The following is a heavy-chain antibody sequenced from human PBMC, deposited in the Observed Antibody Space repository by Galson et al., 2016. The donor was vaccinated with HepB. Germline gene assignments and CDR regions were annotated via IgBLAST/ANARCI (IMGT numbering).Heavy chain of an antibody. CDR2: ISSRGSTI. CDR3: AREADT. J-gene: IGHJ4*02. CDR1: GFTFSDSY. Sequence: SLRLSCAASGFTFSDSYMSWVRQAPGKGLEWVSHISSRGSTIYYADSVKGRFTLSRDNAKNSLYLQMNSLRVEDTAVYYCAREADTWGQGTLVTVSS. V-gene: IGHV3-11*01. D-gene: IGHD6-25*01.